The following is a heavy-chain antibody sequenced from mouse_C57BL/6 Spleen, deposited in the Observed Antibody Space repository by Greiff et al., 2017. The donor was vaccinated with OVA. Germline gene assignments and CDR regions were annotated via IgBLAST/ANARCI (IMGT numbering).Heavy chain of an antibody. Sequence: DVMLVESGEGLVKPGGSLKLSCAASGFTFSSYAMSWVRQTPEKRLEWVAYISSGGDYIYYADTVKGRFTISRDNARNTLYLQMSSLKSEDTAMYCCARLYNGIYVWAMDYWGQGTSVTVSS. D-gene: IGHD2-1*01. J-gene: IGHJ4*01. CDR3: ARLYNGIYVWAMDY. V-gene: IGHV5-9-1*02. CDR2: ISSGGDYI. CDR1: GFTFSSYA.